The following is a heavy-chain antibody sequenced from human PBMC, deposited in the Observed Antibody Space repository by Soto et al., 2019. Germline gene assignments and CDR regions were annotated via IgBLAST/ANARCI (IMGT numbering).Heavy chain of an antibody. CDR3: AREIRGYSYGYDYYYGMDV. CDR1: GGSIISGDYY. Sequence: NPSETLSLTCTVSGGSIISGDYYWSWIRQPPGKGLEWIGYIYCSGSTYYNPSLKSRVTISVDTSKNQFSLKLSSVTAADTAVYYCAREIRGYSYGYDYYYGMDVWGQGTTVTVSS. J-gene: IGHJ6*02. V-gene: IGHV4-30-4*01. D-gene: IGHD5-18*01. CDR2: IYCSGST.